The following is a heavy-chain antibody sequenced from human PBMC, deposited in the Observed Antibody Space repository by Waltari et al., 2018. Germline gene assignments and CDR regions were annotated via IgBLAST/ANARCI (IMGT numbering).Heavy chain of an antibody. CDR1: GFTFDDYA. V-gene: IGHV3-43D*03. CDR3: AKDAAGYQLLWYFDL. D-gene: IGHD2-2*01. Sequence: EVQLVESGGVVVQPGGSLRLSCAASGFTFDDYAMHWVRQAPGKGLEWVSLISWDGGSTYYADSVKGRFTIARDNSKNSRYLQMNSLRAEDTALYYCAKDAAGYQLLWYFDLWGRGTLVTVSS. J-gene: IGHJ2*01. CDR2: ISWDGGST.